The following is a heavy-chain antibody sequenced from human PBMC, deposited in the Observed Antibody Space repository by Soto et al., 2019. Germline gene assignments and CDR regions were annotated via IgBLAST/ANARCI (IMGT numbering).Heavy chain of an antibody. D-gene: IGHD4-17*01. J-gene: IGHJ5*02. CDR3: ARAVTSALYGWFDP. Sequence: NPSETLSLTCTVSGGSMSSGDYYWSWIRQPPGKGLEWLGYIYYSGSTYYNPSLKSRLTISVDTSKNQFSLKVSSVTAADTAVYYCARAVTSALYGWFDPWGQGTLVTVSS. V-gene: IGHV4-30-4*01. CDR2: IYYSGST. CDR1: GGSMSSGDYY.